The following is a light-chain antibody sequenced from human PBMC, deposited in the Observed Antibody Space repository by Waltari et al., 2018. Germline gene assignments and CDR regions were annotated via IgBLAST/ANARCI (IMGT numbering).Light chain of an antibody. Sequence: SYALTQPPSVSVSPGQTARITCSGHALPKKYAYWYQQKSGQAPVLVIYEDSKRPSGIPERFSGSSSGTMATLTISGAQVEDEADYYCYSTDSSGNLVVFGGGTKLTVL. V-gene: IGLV3-10*01. CDR1: ALPKKY. CDR2: EDS. J-gene: IGLJ2*01. CDR3: YSTDSSGNLVV.